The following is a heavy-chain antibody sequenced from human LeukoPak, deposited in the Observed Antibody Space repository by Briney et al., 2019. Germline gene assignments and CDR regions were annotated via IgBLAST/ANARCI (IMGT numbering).Heavy chain of an antibody. CDR2: IYSGGST. J-gene: IGHJ4*02. CDR3: ARLFSSGWYGRLDY. CDR1: GFTVSSNY. D-gene: IGHD6-19*01. Sequence: GRSLRLSCAASGFTVSSNYMSWVRQAPGKGLEWVSVIYSGGSTYYADSVKGRFTISRDNSKNTLYLQMNSLRAEDTAVYYCARLFSSGWYGRLDYWGQGTLVTVSS. V-gene: IGHV3-66*01.